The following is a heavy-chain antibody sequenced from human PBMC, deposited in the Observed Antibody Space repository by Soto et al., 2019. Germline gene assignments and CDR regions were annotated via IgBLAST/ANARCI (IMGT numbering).Heavy chain of an antibody. J-gene: IGHJ4*02. CDR1: GYTFTGYA. Sequence: QVQLVQSGAEVKKPGASVKVSCKASGYTFTGYAIHWVRQAPGQRLEWMGWINAGNGNTKYSQKFQGRVTITRDTSASTAYMELSSLRSEDTDVYYCARGDYYDIHDYWGQGTLVTVSS. CDR2: INAGNGNT. V-gene: IGHV1-3*01. D-gene: IGHD3-22*01. CDR3: ARGDYYDIHDY.